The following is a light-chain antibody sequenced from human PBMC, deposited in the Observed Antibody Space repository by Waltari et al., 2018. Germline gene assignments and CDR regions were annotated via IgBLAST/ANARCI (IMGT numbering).Light chain of an antibody. J-gene: IGLJ1*01. CDR3: CSYAGRGTDV. CDR2: EVI. CDR1: TSDVGNYDL. V-gene: IGLV2-23*02. Sequence: QSALTQPASVSVTPGQSTTLSCTGTTSDVGNYDLVSWSQQHPGKAPKLLICEVIKRPAGVSRRFSGSKSGNAASLTISGLQAEDEADYYCCSYAGRGTDVFGSGTKVTVL.